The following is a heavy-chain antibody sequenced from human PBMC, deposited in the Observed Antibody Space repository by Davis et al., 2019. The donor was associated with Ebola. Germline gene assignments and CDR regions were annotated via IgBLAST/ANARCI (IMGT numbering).Heavy chain of an antibody. D-gene: IGHD6-6*01. Sequence: SETLSLTCTVSGGSISSYYWSWIRQPAGKGLEWIGRIYTSGSTNYNPSLKTRVIISIDTSKNHFSLKLSSVTAADTAVYYCARGRSSSSGSYYYAMDVWGQGTTVTVSS. CDR3: ARGRSSSSGSYYYAMDV. J-gene: IGHJ6*02. V-gene: IGHV4-4*07. CDR2: IYTSGST. CDR1: GGSISSYY.